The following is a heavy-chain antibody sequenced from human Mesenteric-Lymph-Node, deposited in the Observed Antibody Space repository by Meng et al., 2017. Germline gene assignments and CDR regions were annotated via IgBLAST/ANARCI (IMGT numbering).Heavy chain of an antibody. CDR1: GGSISSYF. Sequence: GSLRLSCTVSGGSISSYFWSWIRQPPGKGLQWIGYIYYSGSTNYNPSLKSRVTISVDTSKNQFSLRLSSVTAADTAVYYCARSYGPLDSWGQGTLVTVSS. J-gene: IGHJ4*02. CDR3: ARSYGPLDS. CDR2: IYYSGST. V-gene: IGHV4-59*01. D-gene: IGHD4-17*01.